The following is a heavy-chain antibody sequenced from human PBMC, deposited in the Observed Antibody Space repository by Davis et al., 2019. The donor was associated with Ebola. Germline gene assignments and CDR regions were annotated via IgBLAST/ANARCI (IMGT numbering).Heavy chain of an antibody. V-gene: IGHV5-51*06. Sequence: KVTCKGSGYSFTNHWCGWARQLPGKGLEWMGIIWPGDSETRYSPSSHGHYTISVDKSISRACLQWSRLKASDTATYYCARRDYYGSGSNYFDYWGRGTLVTVSS. CDR3: ARRDYYGSGSNYFDY. CDR2: IWPGDSET. CDR1: GYSFTNHW. J-gene: IGHJ4*02. D-gene: IGHD3-10*01.